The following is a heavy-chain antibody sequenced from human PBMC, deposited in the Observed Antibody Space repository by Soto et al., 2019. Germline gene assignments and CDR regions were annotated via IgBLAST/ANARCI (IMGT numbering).Heavy chain of an antibody. D-gene: IGHD6-6*01. CDR2: ISSSSSYI. CDR1: GFTFSSYS. V-gene: IGHV3-21*04. J-gene: IGHJ6*02. CDR3: ASRFIAARRGVSYYYYGMDV. Sequence: GGSLRLSCAASGFTFSSYSMNWVRQAPGKGLEWVSSISSSSSYIYYADSVKGRFTISRDNAKNTLYLQMNSLRAEDTAVYYCASRFIAARRGVSYYYYGMDVWGQGTTVTVSS.